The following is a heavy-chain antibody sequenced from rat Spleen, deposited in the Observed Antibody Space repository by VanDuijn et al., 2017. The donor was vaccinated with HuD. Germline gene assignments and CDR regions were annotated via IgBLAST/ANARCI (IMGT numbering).Heavy chain of an antibody. J-gene: IGHJ4*01. CDR3: VREGGYNPYVMDA. Sequence: EVQLQESGPALVKPSQSLSLTCSVTGYSITSNFWGWNRKFPGNKMEWMGYISYSGSTSYNPSFKSRIYITRDTSKNQFFLQLNSVTTEDTATYYCVREGGYNPYVMDAWGQGASVPVSA. V-gene: IGHV3-1*01. D-gene: IGHD1-9*01. CDR1: GYSITSNF. CDR2: ISYSGST.